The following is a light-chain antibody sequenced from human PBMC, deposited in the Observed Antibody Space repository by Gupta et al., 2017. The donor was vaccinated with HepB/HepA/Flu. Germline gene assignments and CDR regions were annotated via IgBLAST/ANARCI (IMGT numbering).Light chain of an antibody. CDR1: SSDVGSYNR. J-gene: IGLJ2*01. V-gene: IGLV2-18*02. Sequence: QSALTQPPSVSGSPGQSVTISCTGTSSDVGSYNRVSWYQQPPGTAPKLMIYEVSNRPSGVPGRFSGSKSGNTASLTISGRQAEDEADYYCSSYTSSSTVVFGGGTKLTVL. CDR2: EVS. CDR3: SSYTSSSTVV.